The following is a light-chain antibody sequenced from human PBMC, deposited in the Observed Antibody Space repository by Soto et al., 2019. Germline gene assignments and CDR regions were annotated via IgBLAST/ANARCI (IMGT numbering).Light chain of an antibody. Sequence: EIVLTQAPDTLSLSPGERATLSCRASQSVSSHLAWYQQKPGQAPRLLIYDASNRAAGIPARFSGSGSGIEFTLTINSLQSEDSAVYYCQQHNQWPITFGQGTRLEIK. CDR2: DAS. V-gene: IGKV3D-15*01. CDR1: QSVSSH. J-gene: IGKJ5*01. CDR3: QQHNQWPIT.